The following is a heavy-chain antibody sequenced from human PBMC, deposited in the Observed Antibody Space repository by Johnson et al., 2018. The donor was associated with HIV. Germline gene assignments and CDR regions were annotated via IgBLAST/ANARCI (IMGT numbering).Heavy chain of an antibody. Sequence: VQLVESGGGVVRPGGSLRLYCAASGFTFRSFAMHWVRQAPGKGLEWVSGINWNGGRIGYADSVKGRCTISRDNVRNSLYLQMNSLRAEDTAFYYCARRDSGSLSFDIWGQGTMVTVSS. CDR1: GFTFRSFA. J-gene: IGHJ3*02. D-gene: IGHD1-26*01. CDR2: INWNGGRI. V-gene: IGHV3-20*04. CDR3: ARRDSGSLSFDI.